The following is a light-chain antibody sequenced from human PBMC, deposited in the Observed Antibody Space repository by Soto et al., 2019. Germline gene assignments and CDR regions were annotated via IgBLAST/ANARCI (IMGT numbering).Light chain of an antibody. J-gene: IGLJ2*01. V-gene: IGLV1-36*01. CDR1: SSNIGNNV. CDR3: VAWDDSLNGVV. Sequence: QSVLTQPPSVSGVPRQRVTISCSGSSSNIGNNVVNWYRNLPGKAPKLLIYNDDLLPSGVSDRFSGSKSGTSASLAISGLQSEDEADYYCVAWDDSLNGVVFGGGTKLTVL. CDR2: NDD.